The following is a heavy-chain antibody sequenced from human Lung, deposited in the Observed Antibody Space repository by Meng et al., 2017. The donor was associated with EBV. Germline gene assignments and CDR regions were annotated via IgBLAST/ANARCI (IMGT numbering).Heavy chain of an antibody. CDR1: GGSFSGYF. D-gene: IGHD4-17*01. V-gene: IGHV4-34*01. CDR2: SNHSGST. J-gene: IGHJ5*02. Sequence: HLQPWGPRLCKPHNTLSLTWAVDGGSFSGYFCSWLPQPPGKGLEWIGESNHSGSTNYNPSLKSRVTISVDTSKNQFSLKLSSVTAADTAVYYCARGRRTVTNRGNWFDPWGQGTLVTVSS. CDR3: ARGRRTVTNRGNWFDP.